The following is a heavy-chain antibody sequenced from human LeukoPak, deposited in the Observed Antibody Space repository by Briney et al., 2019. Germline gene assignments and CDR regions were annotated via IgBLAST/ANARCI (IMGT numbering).Heavy chain of an antibody. D-gene: IGHD3-22*01. V-gene: IGHV1-18*01. CDR1: GYTFTSYG. CDR3: AREYYYDSSGYSYSDY. J-gene: IGHJ4*02. CDR2: ISAYNGNT. Sequence: ASVKVSCKASGYTFTSYGISWVRQAPGQGLEWMGWISAYNGNTNYAQKLQGRVTMTTDTSTSTAYMELRSLRSDDTAVYYCAREYYYDSSGYSYSDYWGQGTLVTVSS.